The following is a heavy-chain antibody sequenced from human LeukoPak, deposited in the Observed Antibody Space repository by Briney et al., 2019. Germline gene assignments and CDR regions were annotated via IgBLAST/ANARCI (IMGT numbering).Heavy chain of an antibody. J-gene: IGHJ4*02. D-gene: IGHD3-10*01. Sequence: SWVRQHPGKGLEWIGYIYYSGSTYYNPSLKSRVTISVDTSKNQFSLKLSSVTAADTAVYYCASDSEGSYYFDYWGQGTLVTVSS. V-gene: IGHV4-31*02. CDR2: IYYSGST. CDR3: ASDSEGSYYFDY.